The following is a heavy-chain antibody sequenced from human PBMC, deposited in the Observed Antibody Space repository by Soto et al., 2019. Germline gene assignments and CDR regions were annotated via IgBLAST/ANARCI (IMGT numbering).Heavy chain of an antibody. V-gene: IGHV4-4*07. Sequence: ETLSLTCTVSGGSVSRYYWSWIRQPAGKGLEWTGRFYTSGNNNYNPSLKSRVTMSLDTSKNQFSLKLSSVTAADTAVYFCASDSPGSFDPWGQGTLVTVSS. CDR2: FYTSGNN. CDR3: ASDSPGSFDP. CDR1: GGSVSRYY. J-gene: IGHJ5*02. D-gene: IGHD7-27*01.